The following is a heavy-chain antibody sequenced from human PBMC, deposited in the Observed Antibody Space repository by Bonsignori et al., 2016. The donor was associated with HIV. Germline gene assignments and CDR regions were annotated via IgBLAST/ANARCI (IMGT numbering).Heavy chain of an antibody. CDR3: ARQQWQATQDYFEY. D-gene: IGHD6-19*01. Sequence: GESLKISCAASGFTFSRYWMSWVRQAPGKGLEWVANIKQEDGSEKYYVDSVKGRFTISRDNAKKSMYLQMNSLRVEDTAVYYCARQQWQATQDYFEYWGQGTLVTVSS. CDR1: GFTFSRYW. CDR2: IKQEDGSEK. V-gene: IGHV3-7*03. J-gene: IGHJ4*02.